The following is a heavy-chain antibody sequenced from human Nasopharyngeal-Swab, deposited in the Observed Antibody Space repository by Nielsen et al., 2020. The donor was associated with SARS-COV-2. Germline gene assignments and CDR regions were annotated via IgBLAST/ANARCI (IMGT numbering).Heavy chain of an antibody. D-gene: IGHD3-9*01. CDR1: GFTFSDYY. CDR3: ARVSPPLLTGPYYYYGMDV. CDR2: ISSSSYT. V-gene: IGHV3-11*06. J-gene: IGHJ6*02. Sequence: GESLKISCAASGFTFSDYYMSWIRQAPGKGLEWVSYISSSSYTNYAGSVKGRFTISRDNAKNSLYLQMNSLRAEDTAVYYCARVSPPLLTGPYYYYGMDVWGQGTTVTVSS.